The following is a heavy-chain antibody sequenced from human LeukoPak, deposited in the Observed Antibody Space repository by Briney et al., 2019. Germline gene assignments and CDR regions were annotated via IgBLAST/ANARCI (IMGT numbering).Heavy chain of an antibody. Sequence: PSETLSLTCAVSGFSISNDYYWGGIRQPPGKGLEWVGNISHTGSVYYNPSLKSRATISVDRSKNHVSLKVTSVTAADTAVYYCARCGPLYESTSRDYWGQGTLVTVSS. CDR1: GFSISNDYY. CDR2: ISHTGSV. CDR3: ARCGPLYESTSRDY. V-gene: IGHV4-38-2*01. J-gene: IGHJ4*02. D-gene: IGHD3-22*01.